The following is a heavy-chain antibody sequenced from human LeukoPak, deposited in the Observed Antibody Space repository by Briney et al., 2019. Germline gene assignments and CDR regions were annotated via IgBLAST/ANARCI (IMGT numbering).Heavy chain of an antibody. Sequence: GGSLRLSCAASGFTFSSYAMSWVRQVPGKGLEWVSAISGSGGSTYYADSVKGRFTISRDNSKNTLYLQMNSLRAEDTAVYYCADITMVRGVISWGFDYWGQGTLVTVSS. V-gene: IGHV3-23*01. CDR1: GFTFSSYA. CDR3: ADITMVRGVISWGFDY. J-gene: IGHJ4*02. CDR2: ISGSGGST. D-gene: IGHD3-10*01.